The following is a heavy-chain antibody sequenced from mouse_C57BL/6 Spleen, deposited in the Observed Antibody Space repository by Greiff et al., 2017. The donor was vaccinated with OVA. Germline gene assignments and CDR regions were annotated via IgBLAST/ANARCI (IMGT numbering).Heavy chain of an antibody. D-gene: IGHD2-4*01. CDR1: GYTFTSYW. J-gene: IGHJ3*01. V-gene: IGHV1-50*01. Sequence: VQLQQPGAELVKPGASVKLSCKASGYTFTSYWMQWVKQRPGQGLEWIGEIDPSDSYTNYNQKFKGKATLTVDTSSSTAYMQLSSLTSEYSAVYYCAGYYDYAGGFAYWGQETLVSLSA. CDR2: IDPSDSYT. CDR3: AGYYDYAGGFAY.